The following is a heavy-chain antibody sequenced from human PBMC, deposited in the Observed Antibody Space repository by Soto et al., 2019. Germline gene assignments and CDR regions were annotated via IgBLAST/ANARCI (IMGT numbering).Heavy chain of an antibody. CDR2: IYHSGST. Sequence: PSETLSLTCAVSGDSISSSNWWTWVRQPPGKGLEWIGEIYHSGSTSYNPSLKSRVTISVDKSKNHFSLKLSSVTAADTAVYYCATNAAAGTPIDYWGQGTLVTVSS. CDR1: GDSISSSNW. V-gene: IGHV4-4*02. J-gene: IGHJ4*02. CDR3: ATNAAAGTPIDY. D-gene: IGHD6-13*01.